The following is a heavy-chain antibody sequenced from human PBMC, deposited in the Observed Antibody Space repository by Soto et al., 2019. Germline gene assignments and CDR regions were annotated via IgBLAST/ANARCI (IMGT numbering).Heavy chain of an antibody. V-gene: IGHV1-69*12. CDR3: AREKYSGSYHYYYYYGMDV. J-gene: IGHJ6*02. CDR1: GGTFSSYA. CDR2: IIPIFGTA. Sequence: QVQLVQSGAEVKKPGSSVKVSCKASGGTFSSYAISWVRQAPGQGLEWMGGIIPIFGTANYAQKFQGRVTITADEYPSTDYMELSSLRSEDTAVYYCAREKYSGSYHYYYYYGMDVWGQGTTVTVSS. D-gene: IGHD1-26*01.